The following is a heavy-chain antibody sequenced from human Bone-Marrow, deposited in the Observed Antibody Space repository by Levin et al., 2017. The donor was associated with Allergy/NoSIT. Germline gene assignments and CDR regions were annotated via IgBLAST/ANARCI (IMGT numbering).Heavy chain of an antibody. V-gene: IGHV3-15*01. J-gene: IGHJ4*02. Sequence: AGGSLRLSCAASGFTFSNAWMSWVRQAPGKGLEWVGRIKSKTDGGTTDYAAPVKGRFTISRDDSKNTLYLQMNSLKTEDTAVYYCTTELGYCSSTSCHATDYFDYWGQGTLVTVSS. CDR1: GFTFSNAW. D-gene: IGHD2-2*01. CDR2: IKSKTDGGTT. CDR3: TTELGYCSSTSCHATDYFDY.